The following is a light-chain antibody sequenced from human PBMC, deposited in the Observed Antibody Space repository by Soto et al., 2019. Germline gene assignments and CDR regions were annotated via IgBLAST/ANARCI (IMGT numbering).Light chain of an antibody. V-gene: IGKV3-20*01. CDR2: GAS. Sequence: EVVLTQSPGTLSLSPGERAALSCRASQSVGNSLAWYQHKPGQAPRLLIYGASSRATGIPDRFSGSGSGTDFTLTISRLEPEDFAVYYCQQYGSSPGTFGQGTKVDIK. CDR3: QQYGSSPGT. J-gene: IGKJ1*01. CDR1: QSVGNS.